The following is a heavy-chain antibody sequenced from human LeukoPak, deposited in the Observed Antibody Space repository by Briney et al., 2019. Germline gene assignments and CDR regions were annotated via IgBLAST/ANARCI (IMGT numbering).Heavy chain of an antibody. CDR3: ARELLWFGELKGALDY. D-gene: IGHD3-10*01. CDR2: IYHSGST. CDR1: GGSISSSNW. J-gene: IGHJ4*02. Sequence: SETLSLTCAVSGGSISSSNWWSWVRQPPGKGLEWIGEIYHSGSTNYNPSLKSRVTMSVDTSKNQFSLKLSSVTAADTAVYYCARELLWFGELKGALDYWGQGTLVTVSS. V-gene: IGHV4-4*02.